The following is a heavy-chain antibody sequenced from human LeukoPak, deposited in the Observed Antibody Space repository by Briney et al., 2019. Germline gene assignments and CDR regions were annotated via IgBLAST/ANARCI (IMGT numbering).Heavy chain of an antibody. CDR1: GGTFSSYA. CDR3: AGDWFGESPGD. V-gene: IGHV1-69*05. D-gene: IGHD3-10*01. Sequence: SVKVSCKASGGTFSSYAISWVRQAPGQGLEWMGRIIPIFGTANYAQKFQGRVTITTDESTSTAYMELSSLRSEDTAVYYCAGDWFGESPGDWGQGTLVTVSS. J-gene: IGHJ4*02. CDR2: IIPIFGTA.